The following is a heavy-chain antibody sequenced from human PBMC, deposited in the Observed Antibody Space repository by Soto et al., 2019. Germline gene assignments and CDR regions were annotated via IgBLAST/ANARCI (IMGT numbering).Heavy chain of an antibody. CDR1: GGTFSSYA. Sequence: SVKVSCKASGGTFSSYAISWVRQAPGQGLEWMGGIIPIFGTANYAQKFQGRVTITADKSTSTAYMELSSLRSEDTAVYYCASYGGNPTGTLDYWGEGPLVPVS. V-gene: IGHV1-69*06. D-gene: IGHD4-17*01. CDR3: ASYGGNPTGTLDY. CDR2: IIPIFGTA. J-gene: IGHJ4*02.